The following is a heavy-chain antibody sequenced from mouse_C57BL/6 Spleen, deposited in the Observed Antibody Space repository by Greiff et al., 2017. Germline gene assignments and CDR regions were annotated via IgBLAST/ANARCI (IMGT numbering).Heavy chain of an antibody. V-gene: IGHV5-17*01. D-gene: IGHD4-1*01. CDR2: ISSGSSTI. J-gene: IGHJ2*01. CDR3: ARMGRDYFDY. Sequence: EVKLMESGGGLVKPGGSLKLSCAASGFTFSDYGMHWVRQAPEKGLEWVAYISSGSSTIYYADTVKGRFTISRDNAKTTLFLQMTSLRSEDTAMYYCARMGRDYFDYWGQGTTLTVSS. CDR1: GFTFSDYG.